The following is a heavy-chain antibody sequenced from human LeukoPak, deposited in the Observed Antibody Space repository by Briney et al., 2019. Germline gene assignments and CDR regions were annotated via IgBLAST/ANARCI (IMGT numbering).Heavy chain of an antibody. CDR2: IYYSGST. Sequence: SETLSLTCNVSGGSISSYYWSWIRQPPGKGLQWIGYIYYSGSTDYNPSLKSRVTTSVDTSKNQFSLKLTSVTATDTAVYFCARHAGYGSGSSSPYYGLDVWGQGTTVTVPS. J-gene: IGHJ6*02. D-gene: IGHD3-10*01. CDR3: ARHAGYGSGSSSPYYGLDV. CDR1: GGSISSYY. V-gene: IGHV4-59*08.